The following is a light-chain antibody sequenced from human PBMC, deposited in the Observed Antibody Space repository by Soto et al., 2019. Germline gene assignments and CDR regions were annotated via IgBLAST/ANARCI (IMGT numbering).Light chain of an antibody. CDR1: QSVSSN. J-gene: IGKJ1*01. CDR2: GAS. Sequence: EIVMTQSPATLSVSPGERVTLSCRASQSVSSNLAWYQQKPGQAPRLLIYGASTRATGIPARFSGCGSGTEFTLTISSLQSEAFAIYYCQHYNNWPPWTFGQGTKVEIK. CDR3: QHYNNWPPWT. V-gene: IGKV3-15*01.